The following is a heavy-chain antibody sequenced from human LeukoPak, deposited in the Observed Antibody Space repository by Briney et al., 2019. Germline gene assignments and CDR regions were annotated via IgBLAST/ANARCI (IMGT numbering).Heavy chain of an antibody. CDR3: ATRGGDFWSVFEN. Sequence: GASVKVSCKVSGDSLTDLNIQWVRQAPGKGLECLGGFDPEQAKTIYAQNLQGRVTMTEDASTDTAYMELNSLKSEDTAVYYCATRGGDFWSVFENGGQGTLVTVSS. CDR2: FDPEQAKT. D-gene: IGHD3-3*01. J-gene: IGHJ4*02. V-gene: IGHV1-24*01. CDR1: GDSLTDLN.